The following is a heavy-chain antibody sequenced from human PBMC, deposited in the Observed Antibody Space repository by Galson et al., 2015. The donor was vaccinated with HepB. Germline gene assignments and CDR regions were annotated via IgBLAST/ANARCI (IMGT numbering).Heavy chain of an antibody. J-gene: IGHJ5*02. CDR1: GFAFSSYA. Sequence: SLRLSCAASGFAFSSYAMIWVRQAPGKGLEWVSAVNAGGGAFYADSVKGRFTISRDNSKNTLSLQMNSLGAEDTAVYYCAKYGVFSSGWCNYFDPWGQGTLVTVSS. V-gene: IGHV3-23*01. D-gene: IGHD6-19*01. CDR3: AKYGVFSSGWCNYFDP. CDR2: VNAGGGA.